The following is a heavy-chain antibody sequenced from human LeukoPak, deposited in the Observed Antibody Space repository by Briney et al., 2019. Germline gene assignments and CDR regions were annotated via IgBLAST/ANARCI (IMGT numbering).Heavy chain of an antibody. V-gene: IGHV3-23*01. D-gene: IGHD3-3*01. CDR2: IGGSGGST. CDR1: GFTFSSYA. CDR3: ARVYYDFWSGYRRYYFDY. J-gene: IGHJ4*02. Sequence: QSGGSLRFSCAASGFTFSSYAMSWVRQAPGKGLEWVSAIGGSGGSTYYADSVKGRFTISRDNSKNTLYLQMNSLRAEDTAVYYCARVYYDFWSGYRRYYFDYWGQGTLVTVSS.